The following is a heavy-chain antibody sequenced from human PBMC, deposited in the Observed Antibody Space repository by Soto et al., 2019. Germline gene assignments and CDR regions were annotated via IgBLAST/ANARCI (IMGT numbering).Heavy chain of an antibody. CDR3: ARACPCSGYQI. V-gene: IGHV4-39*01. CDR2: IYYSGST. CDR1: GCSISSSSYY. J-gene: IGHJ1*01. D-gene: IGHD3-22*01. Sequence: SETLSLTCTVSGCSISSSSYYWGWIRQPPGKGLEWIGSIYYSGSTYYNPSLKSRVTISVDTSKRQFSLKLSSVTAADTAVYYCARACPCSGYQIWGQCTLFLVSS.